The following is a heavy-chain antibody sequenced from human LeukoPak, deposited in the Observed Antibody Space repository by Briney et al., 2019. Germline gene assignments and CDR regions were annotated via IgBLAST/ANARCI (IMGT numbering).Heavy chain of an antibody. CDR3: AKGSYYDSSGYPDY. Sequence: GGSLRLSCAASGFTVSSNYMSWVRQAPGKGLEWVSVIYSGGSTYYADSVKGRFTISRDNSKNTLYLQMNSLRAEDTAVYYCAKGSYYDSSGYPDYWGQGTLVTVSS. J-gene: IGHJ4*02. V-gene: IGHV3-66*01. CDR2: IYSGGST. D-gene: IGHD3-22*01. CDR1: GFTVSSNY.